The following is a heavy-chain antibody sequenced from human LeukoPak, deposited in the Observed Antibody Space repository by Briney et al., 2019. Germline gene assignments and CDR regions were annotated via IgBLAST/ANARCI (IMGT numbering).Heavy chain of an antibody. CDR1: GFTFSSYG. D-gene: IGHD2-8*01. CDR2: ISYDGSNK. J-gene: IGHJ4*02. CDR3: AKDLGYCTNGVCSGSGFDY. Sequence: GGSLRLSCAASGFTFSSYGMHWVRQAPGKGLEWVAVISYDGSNKYYADSVKGRFTISRDNSKNTLYLQMNSLRAEDTAVYYCAKDLGYCTNGVCSGSGFDYWGQRTLVTVSS. V-gene: IGHV3-30*18.